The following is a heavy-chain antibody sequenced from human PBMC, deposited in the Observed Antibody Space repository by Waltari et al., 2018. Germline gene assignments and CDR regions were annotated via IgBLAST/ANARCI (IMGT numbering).Heavy chain of an antibody. D-gene: IGHD3-10*01. CDR2: ISDNGYTT. CDR1: GFTFRTYA. Sequence: EVQLLESGGGLLQPGGSLRLSCAASGFTFRTYAMSWVRQAPGKGPEWVSSISDNGYTTYYADSVKGRFTISRDNSKNTLYLQVNSLRAEDTAVYYCAKTGTLVRGVYNWFDSWGQGALVTVSS. J-gene: IGHJ5*01. V-gene: IGHV3-23*01. CDR3: AKTGTLVRGVYNWFDS.